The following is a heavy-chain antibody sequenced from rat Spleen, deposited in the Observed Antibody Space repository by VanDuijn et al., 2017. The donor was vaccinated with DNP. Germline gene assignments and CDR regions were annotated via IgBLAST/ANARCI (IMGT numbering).Heavy chain of an antibody. CDR3: AGHDYFDY. CDR2: ISYDGSST. Sequence: EVQLVESGGGPVQPGRSMKLSCAASGFTFSNYGMAWVRQAPTKGLEWVATISYDGSSTDYRDSVKGRFTISRENAKNTLHLQMDSLRSEDTATYYCAGHDYFDYWGQGVMVTVSS. V-gene: IGHV5-29*01. CDR1: GFTFSNYG. J-gene: IGHJ2*01.